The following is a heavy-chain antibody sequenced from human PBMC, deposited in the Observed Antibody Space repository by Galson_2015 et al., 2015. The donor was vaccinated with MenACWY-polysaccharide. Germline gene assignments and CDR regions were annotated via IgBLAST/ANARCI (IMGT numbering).Heavy chain of an antibody. CDR3: TLLAYSGSYHLFDP. CDR2: IRSKANSYAT. J-gene: IGHJ5*02. CDR1: GFTFSGSA. D-gene: IGHD1-26*01. Sequence: SLRLSCAASGFTFSGSAMHWVRQASGKGLEWVGRIRSKANSYATAYAASVKGRFTISRDDSKNTAYLQMNSLKTEDTAVYYCTLLAYSGSYHLFDPWGQGTLVTVSS. V-gene: IGHV3-73*01.